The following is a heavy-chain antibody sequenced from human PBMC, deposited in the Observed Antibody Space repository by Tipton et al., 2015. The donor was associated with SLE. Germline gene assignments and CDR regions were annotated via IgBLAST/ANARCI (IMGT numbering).Heavy chain of an antibody. Sequence: TLSLTCAVYGGSFSGYYWSWIRQPPGKGLEWSGEITHSGSTNYSPSLKSRVTISVDKSKNQFSLKLSPVTAADTAVYYCARDVGSGPGYWGQGTLVTVSS. V-gene: IGHV4-34*01. CDR2: ITHSGST. J-gene: IGHJ4*02. CDR1: GGSFSGYY. CDR3: ARDVGSGPGY. D-gene: IGHD3-3*01.